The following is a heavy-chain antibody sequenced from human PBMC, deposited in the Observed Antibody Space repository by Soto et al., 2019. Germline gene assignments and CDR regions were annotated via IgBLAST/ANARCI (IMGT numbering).Heavy chain of an antibody. V-gene: IGHV4-59*01. J-gene: IGHJ4*02. CDR1: GGSISSYY. CDR3: ARGYGSGSYYPDYFDY. CDR2: IYYSGST. D-gene: IGHD3-10*01. Sequence: PSETLSLTCTVSGGSISSYYWSWIRQPPGKGLEWIGYIYYSGSTNYNPSLKSRVTISVDTSKNQFSLKLSSVTAADTAVYYCARGYGSGSYYPDYFDYWGQGTLVTVS.